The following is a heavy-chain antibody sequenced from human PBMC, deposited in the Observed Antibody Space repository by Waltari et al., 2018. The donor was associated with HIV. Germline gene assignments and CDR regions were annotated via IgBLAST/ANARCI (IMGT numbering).Heavy chain of an antibody. Sequence: QVQLQESGPGLVKPSETLSLSCSVSVGSIINYYWIWIWQPPGKGLEWIGNIHYGGDTVYKYSLKGRITISLDTSKNQFSLKLRSVTAADTAVYHCARIAYSSAWLPDYWGQGTLVTVSS. CDR2: IHYGGDT. CDR1: VGSIINYY. J-gene: IGHJ4*02. D-gene: IGHD6-19*01. CDR3: ARIAYSSAWLPDY. V-gene: IGHV4-59*01.